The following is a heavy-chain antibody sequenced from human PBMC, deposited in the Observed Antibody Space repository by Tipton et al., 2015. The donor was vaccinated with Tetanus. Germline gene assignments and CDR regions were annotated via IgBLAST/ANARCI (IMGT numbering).Heavy chain of an antibody. D-gene: IGHD3-22*01. V-gene: IGHV4-34*01. CDR1: GGSFRDHY. CDR2: IDHRGST. J-gene: IGHJ5*02. Sequence: TLSLTCAVYGGSFRDHYWRWIRQTPGKGLEWIGEIDHRGSTNYNPSLRSRVTLSVDTSKNQLSLRLTSVIAADTAVYYCAGALVRWFDPWGQGTLVTVSS. CDR3: AGALVRWFDP.